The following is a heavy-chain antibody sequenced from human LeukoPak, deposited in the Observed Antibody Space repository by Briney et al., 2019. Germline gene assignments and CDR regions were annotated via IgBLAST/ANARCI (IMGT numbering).Heavy chain of an antibody. J-gene: IGHJ5*02. CDR2: IYYSGST. CDR3: ARVSQQIWGHWFDP. D-gene: IGHD3-16*01. Sequence: SQTLSLTCTVSGGFISSGGYYWSWIRQHPGKGLEWIGYIYYSGSTYYNPSLKSRVTISVDTSKNQFSPKLSSVTAADTAVYYCARVSQQIWGHWFDPWGQGTLVTVSS. CDR1: GGFISSGGYY. V-gene: IGHV4-31*03.